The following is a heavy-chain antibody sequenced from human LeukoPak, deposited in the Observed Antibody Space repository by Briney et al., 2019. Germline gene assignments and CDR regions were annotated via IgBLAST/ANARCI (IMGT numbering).Heavy chain of an antibody. CDR1: GFTFSNYW. CDR2: INNDGRST. V-gene: IGHV3-74*01. J-gene: IGHJ6*02. CDR3: ARAPGEYYYGMDV. D-gene: IGHD3-16*01. Sequence: PGGSLRLSCAASGFTFSNYWMHWVRQAPGKGLVWVSRINNDGRSTDYADSVKGRFTSSRDNAKNTLYLQMNSLRAEDTAVYYCARAPGEYYYGMDVWGQGTTVTVSS.